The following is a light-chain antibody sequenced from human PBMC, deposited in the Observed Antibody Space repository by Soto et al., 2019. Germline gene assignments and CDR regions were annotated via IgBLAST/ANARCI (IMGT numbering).Light chain of an antibody. CDR1: QSVSSD. Sequence: EIVMPQCPATLYVSPGERATLSCRASQSVSSDLAWYHPKPGQAPRLLIYGASTRATGIPARFSSSGSGTEFTLTIHSLQSEDLSVYYCQQYNNWPALTFGGGTKVDIK. CDR3: QQYNNWPALT. CDR2: GAS. J-gene: IGKJ4*01. V-gene: IGKV3-15*01.